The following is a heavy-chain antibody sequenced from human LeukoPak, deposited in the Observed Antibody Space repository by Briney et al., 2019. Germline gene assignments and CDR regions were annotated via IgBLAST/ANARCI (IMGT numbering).Heavy chain of an antibody. D-gene: IGHD1-26*01. CDR2: ISGSGGAT. CDR1: GFIFSNYP. V-gene: IGHV3-23*01. Sequence: GGSLRLSCAASGFIFSNYPMNWVRQAPGKGLEWVSVISGSGGATFYGDSVQGRFTISRDNSRDTLYLQLNSLTAEDTAVYYCGKYLQTTVGANDYWGQGTLVTVSS. J-gene: IGHJ4*02. CDR3: GKYLQTTVGANDY.